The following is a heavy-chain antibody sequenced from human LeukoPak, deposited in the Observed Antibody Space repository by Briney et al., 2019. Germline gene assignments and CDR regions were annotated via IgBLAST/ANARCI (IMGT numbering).Heavy chain of an antibody. V-gene: IGHV4-34*01. J-gene: IGHJ5*02. Sequence: SETLSLTCAVYGGSFSGYYWSWIRQPPGKGLEWIGEINHSGSTNYNPSLKSRVTISVDTSKNQFSLKLSSVTAADTAVYYCARVPTFGPAKNWFDPWGQGTLVTVSS. CDR1: GGSFSGYY. CDR2: INHSGST. D-gene: IGHD3-3*01. CDR3: ARVPTFGPAKNWFDP.